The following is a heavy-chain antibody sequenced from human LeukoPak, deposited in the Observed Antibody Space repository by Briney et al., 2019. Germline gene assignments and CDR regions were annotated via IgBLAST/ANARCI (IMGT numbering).Heavy chain of an antibody. D-gene: IGHD3-22*01. Sequence: PGRSLRLSCAASGFTFDDYAMHWVRQALGKGLEWVSGISWNSGSIGYADSVKGRFTISRDNAKNSLYLQMNSLRAEDTALYYCAKTGDSSGYYLPDYWGQGTLVTVSS. CDR2: ISWNSGSI. CDR1: GFTFDDYA. J-gene: IGHJ4*02. CDR3: AKTGDSSGYYLPDY. V-gene: IGHV3-9*01.